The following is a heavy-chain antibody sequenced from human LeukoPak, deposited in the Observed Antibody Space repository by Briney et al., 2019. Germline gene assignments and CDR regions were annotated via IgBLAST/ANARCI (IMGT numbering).Heavy chain of an antibody. V-gene: IGHV1-18*01. J-gene: IGHJ6*03. CDR2: ISAYKGDR. Sequence: ASVKVSCKASGYTFTCSGISWVRQAPGQGLEWMGWISAYKGDRNYAQKLQGRVTMTTDTSTSTAYMELRSLRFDDTAVYYCARGPGGRRGYYPLEDSYYYYYRDVWGKGTTVTVSS. CDR3: ARGPGGRRGYYPLEDSYYYYYRDV. D-gene: IGHD3-22*01. CDR1: GYTFTCSG.